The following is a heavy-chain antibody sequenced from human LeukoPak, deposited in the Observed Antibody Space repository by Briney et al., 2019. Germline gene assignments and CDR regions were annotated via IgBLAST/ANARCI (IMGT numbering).Heavy chain of an antibody. CDR1: GDSISRGGYY. CDR3: ATYRSVGNCYRYYFDY. V-gene: IGHV4-31*03. Sequence: SETLSLTCTVSGDSISRGGYYWSWIRQHPGKVLEWIGYICYAGSTYYEPSVKSRVSISLDTSQNQLSLKLNSVTAADTAVYYCATYRSVGNCYRYYFDYWGQGTLVTVSS. CDR2: ICYAGST. D-gene: IGHD2-15*01. J-gene: IGHJ4*02.